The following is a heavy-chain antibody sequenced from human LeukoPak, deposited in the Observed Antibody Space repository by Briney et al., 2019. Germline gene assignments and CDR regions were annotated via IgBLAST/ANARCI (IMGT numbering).Heavy chain of an antibody. CDR3: ARDHNYYDSSGYYPI. J-gene: IGHJ3*02. CDR2: INPNSGGT. D-gene: IGHD3-22*01. CDR1: GYTFTGYY. Sequence: ASVKVSCKASGYTFTGYYMHWVRQAPGQGLEWMGWINPNSGGTNYAQKFQGRVTMTRDTSIGTAYMELSRLRSDDTAVYYCARDHNYYDSSGYYPIWGQGTMVTVSS. V-gene: IGHV1-2*02.